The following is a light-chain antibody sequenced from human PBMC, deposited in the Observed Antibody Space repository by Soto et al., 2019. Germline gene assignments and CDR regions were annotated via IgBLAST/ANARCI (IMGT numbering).Light chain of an antibody. J-gene: IGKJ5*01. CDR3: QQGSTTPIT. CDR2: SAF. V-gene: IGKV1-39*01. CDR1: QNIGSF. Sequence: IQMTQSPSSLSASIGDRVTITCRASQNIGSFLNWYQQKPGEAPRLLVYSAFRMQSGVPSRFNASGSGTDFTLSISSLQPEDFSTYYCQQGSTTPITFGLGTRLEIK.